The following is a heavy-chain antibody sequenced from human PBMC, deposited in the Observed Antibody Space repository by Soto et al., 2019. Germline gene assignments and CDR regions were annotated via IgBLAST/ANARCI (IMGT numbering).Heavy chain of an antibody. CDR3: ARDLRNTVTTYYGMDV. Sequence: PGGSLRLSCAASGFTFSSYAMNWVRQAPGKGLEWVSRIGGSGGSTKYGDSVKGRFTISRDNSKNTLYLQMNSLRAEDTAVYYCARDLRNTVTTYYGMDVWGQGTTVTVSS. CDR1: GFTFSSYA. V-gene: IGHV3-23*01. D-gene: IGHD4-17*01. CDR2: IGGSGGST. J-gene: IGHJ6*02.